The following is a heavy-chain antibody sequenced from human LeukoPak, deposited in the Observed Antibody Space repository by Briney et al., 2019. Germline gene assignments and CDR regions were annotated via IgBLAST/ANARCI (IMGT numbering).Heavy chain of an antibody. Sequence: GGSLRLSCAASGFTFSSYAMSWVRQAPGKGLEWVSAISGSGGSTYYADSVKGRFTISRDNSKNTLYLQMNSLRVEDTAVYYCAKDIGQWELKSVGRAFDIWGQGTMVTVSS. CDR1: GFTFSSYA. J-gene: IGHJ3*02. CDR2: ISGSGGST. V-gene: IGHV3-23*01. CDR3: AKDIGQWELKSVGRAFDI. D-gene: IGHD1-26*01.